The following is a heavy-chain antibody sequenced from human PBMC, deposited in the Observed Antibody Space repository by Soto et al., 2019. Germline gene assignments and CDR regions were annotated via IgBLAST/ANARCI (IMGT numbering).Heavy chain of an antibody. J-gene: IGHJ4*02. CDR2: IKQDGSEK. CDR1: GFTFSSYW. D-gene: IGHD3-16*01. V-gene: IGHV3-7*01. Sequence: EVQLVESGGGLVQPGGSLRLSCAASGFTFSSYWMSWVRQAPGKGLEWVANIKQDGSEKYYVDSVKGRFTISRDNAKNSLYLQMNSLRAEDTAVYYCARVGGGWSYTFYYWGQGTLVTVSS. CDR3: ARVGGGWSYTFYY.